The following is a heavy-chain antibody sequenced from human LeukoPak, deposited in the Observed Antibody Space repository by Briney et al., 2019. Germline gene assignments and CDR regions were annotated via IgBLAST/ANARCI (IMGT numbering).Heavy chain of an antibody. V-gene: IGHV3-23*01. Sequence: PGGSLRLSCAASGFTFSSYAMSWVRQAPGKGLEWASAISGSGGSTYYADSVKGRFTISRDNSKNTLYLQMNSLRAEDTAVYYCAKASSLTITMIVDWGQGTLVTVSS. D-gene: IGHD3-22*01. CDR2: ISGSGGST. J-gene: IGHJ4*02. CDR1: GFTFSSYA. CDR3: AKASSLTITMIVD.